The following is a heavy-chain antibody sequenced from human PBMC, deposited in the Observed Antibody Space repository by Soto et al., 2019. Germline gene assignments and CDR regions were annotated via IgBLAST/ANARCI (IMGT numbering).Heavy chain of an antibody. J-gene: IGHJ4*02. CDR2: LSGSGTMR. CDR1: GFSFRNYA. CDR3: AKEAEENENVPIPGDN. Sequence: GSLSLSCAASGFSFRNYAMTWVRQAPGKGLEWVSGLSGSGTMRYYADSVRGRFIISRDNAKNTLFLQMDNLRMEASAVYYCAKEAEENENVPIPGDNWGQGTPVTVSS. D-gene: IGHD1-1*01. V-gene: IGHV3-23*01.